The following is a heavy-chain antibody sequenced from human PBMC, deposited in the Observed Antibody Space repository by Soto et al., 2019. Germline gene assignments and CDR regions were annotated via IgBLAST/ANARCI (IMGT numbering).Heavy chain of an antibody. CDR1: GFTFSAYG. J-gene: IGHJ6*02. Sequence: GGALRLSCEVSGFTFSAYGMHWVRQAPGKGLEWVAAISHDGTNKNYGDYVKGRFTISRDNSKKTLYLQMNSLRPEDTALYFCAKYSMAIAVDLYYYYYGMDVWGQGTTVTVSS. V-gene: IGHV3-30*18. CDR2: ISHDGTNK. CDR3: AKYSMAIAVDLYYYYYGMDV. D-gene: IGHD6-19*01.